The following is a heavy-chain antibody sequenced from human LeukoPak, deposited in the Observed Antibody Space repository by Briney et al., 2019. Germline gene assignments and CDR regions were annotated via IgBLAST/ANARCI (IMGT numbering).Heavy chain of an antibody. Sequence: SETLSLTCAVYGGSFSGYYWSWIRQPPGKGLEWIGEINHSGSTNYNPSLKSRVTTSVDTSKNQFSLRLSTLTAADTAVYYCARGSRRFDPWGQGTLVTVSS. V-gene: IGHV4-34*01. CDR2: INHSGST. J-gene: IGHJ5*02. CDR1: GGSFSGYY. CDR3: ARGSRRFDP.